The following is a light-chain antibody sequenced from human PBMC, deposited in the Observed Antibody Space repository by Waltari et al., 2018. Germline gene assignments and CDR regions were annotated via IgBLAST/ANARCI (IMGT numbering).Light chain of an antibody. CDR3: QTGGFGIWV. J-gene: IGLJ3*02. CDR2: VNSDGSH. CDR1: SGHSSDA. V-gene: IGLV4-69*01. Sequence: QLLLTQSPSASASLGASVKLTCTLSSGHSSDAIAWHQQQPDKGPRYLMKVNSDGSHIKGDGIPDRFSGSRSGAERYLTISSLQSEDEADYYCQTGGFGIWVFGGGTKLTVL.